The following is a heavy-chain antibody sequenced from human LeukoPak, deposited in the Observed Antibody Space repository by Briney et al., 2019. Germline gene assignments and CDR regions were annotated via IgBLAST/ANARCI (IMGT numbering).Heavy chain of an antibody. Sequence: SETLSLTCTVSGYSISSGYYWGWIRQPPGKGLEWIGSIYHSGSTYYNPSLKSRVTISVDTSKNQFSLKLSSVTAADTAVYYCARDPPGLGXYPYYFDYXXXXTXXXVSS. V-gene: IGHV4-38-2*02. J-gene: IGHJ4*01. D-gene: IGHD3-16*01. CDR1: GYSISSGYY. CDR3: ARDPPGLGXYPYYFDY. CDR2: IYHSGST.